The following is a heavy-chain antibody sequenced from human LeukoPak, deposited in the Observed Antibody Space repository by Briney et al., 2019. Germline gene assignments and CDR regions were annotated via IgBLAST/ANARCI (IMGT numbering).Heavy chain of an antibody. D-gene: IGHD3-22*01. CDR2: IYYSGNA. V-gene: IGHV4-31*03. CDR1: GGSISSGGYY. CDR3: ARAGYDSSGYSTYCFDY. Sequence: ASETLSLACTVSGGSISSGGYYWSWIRQHPGKGLEWIGYIYYSGNAYYNPSLKSRVTISVDTSKNQISLKLSSVTAADTAVYYCARAGYDSSGYSTYCFDYWGQGTLVTVSS. J-gene: IGHJ4*02.